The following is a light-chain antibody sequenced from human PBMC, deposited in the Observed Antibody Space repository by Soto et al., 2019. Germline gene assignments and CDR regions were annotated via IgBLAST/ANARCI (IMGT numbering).Light chain of an antibody. Sequence: DIVMTQSPDSLAVSLGERATINCKSSQSVLYSSNNKNYLAWYQQKPGQPPKLLIYWASTRESGVPDRFSGSGYETDFTLTISSLQAEDVAVYYCQQYYSTPPTLGQGTRLEIK. CDR1: QSVLYSSNNKNY. J-gene: IGKJ5*01. V-gene: IGKV4-1*01. CDR3: QQYYSTPPT. CDR2: WAS.